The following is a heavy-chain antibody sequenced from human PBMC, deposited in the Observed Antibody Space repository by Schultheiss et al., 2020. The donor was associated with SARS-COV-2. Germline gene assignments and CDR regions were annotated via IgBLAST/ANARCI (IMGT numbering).Heavy chain of an antibody. J-gene: IGHJ6*02. CDR3: ARLRYYDFWSGLNPNYYYYYGMDV. CDR2: IYPADSDT. Sequence: GGSLRLSCKASGYKFNNFWIGWVRQMPGKGLEWLGIIYPADSDTRYSPSFQGQVTISADGSSSTAFLQWSSLKASDTAIYYCARLRYYDFWSGLNPNYYYYYGMDVWGQGTTVTVSS. CDR1: GYKFNNFW. D-gene: IGHD3-3*01. V-gene: IGHV5-51*01.